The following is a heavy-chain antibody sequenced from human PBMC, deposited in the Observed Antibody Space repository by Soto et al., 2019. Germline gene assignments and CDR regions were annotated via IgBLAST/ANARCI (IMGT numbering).Heavy chain of an antibody. CDR3: ASPSYYYDSSGYYRVFDY. J-gene: IGHJ4*02. CDR1: GGTFSSYT. V-gene: IGHV1-69*02. D-gene: IGHD3-22*01. CDR2: IIPILGIA. Sequence: SVKVSCKASGGTFSSYTISWVRQAPGQGLEWMGRIIPILGIANYAQKFQGRVTITADKSTSTAYMELSSLRSEDTAVYYCASPSYYYDSSGYYRVFDYWGQGTLVTVSS.